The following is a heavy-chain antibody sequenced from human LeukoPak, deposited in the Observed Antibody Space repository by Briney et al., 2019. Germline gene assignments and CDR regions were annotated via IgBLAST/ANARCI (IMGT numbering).Heavy chain of an antibody. CDR1: GYMFASYG. Sequence: ASVKVSCKASGYMFASYGISWARQAPGQGLEWMGWTGVYNDNTNPAPKFQGRVTMTTDISTSTAVMELRSLRSDDTAVYYCARVGHLYYDSSGYLDYWGQGTLVAVSS. CDR2: TGVYNDNT. J-gene: IGHJ4*02. V-gene: IGHV1-18*01. D-gene: IGHD3-22*01. CDR3: ARVGHLYYDSSGYLDY.